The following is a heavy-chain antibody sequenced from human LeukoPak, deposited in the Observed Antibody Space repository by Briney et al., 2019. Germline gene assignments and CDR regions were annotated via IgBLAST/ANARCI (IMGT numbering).Heavy chain of an antibody. CDR3: AKDPGDKDIDRWFDP. J-gene: IGHJ5*02. D-gene: IGHD7-27*01. CDR1: GFPLTTYW. Sequence: PGGSLTLSCAATGFPLTTYWMSWVRQAPGKGLEWVANINEDGYEKYYVGSVKGHFTISRDNAKNSLYLHMSGLRVEDTAVYYCAKDPGDKDIDRWFDPWGQGTLVTVSS. CDR2: INEDGYEK. V-gene: IGHV3-7*03.